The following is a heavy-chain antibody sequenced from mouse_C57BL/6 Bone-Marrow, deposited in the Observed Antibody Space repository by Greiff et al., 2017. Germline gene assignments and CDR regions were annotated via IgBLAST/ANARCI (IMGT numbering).Heavy chain of an antibody. Sequence: EVHLVESGGGLVQPGGSLKLSCAASGFTFSDYYMYWVRQTPEKRLEWVAYISNGGGSTYYPDTVKGRFTISRDNAKNTLDLQMSRLKSEDTAMYYCARQGPHAMDYWGQGTSVTVSS. V-gene: IGHV5-12*01. J-gene: IGHJ4*01. CDR1: GFTFSDYY. CDR2: ISNGGGST. CDR3: ARQGPHAMDY.